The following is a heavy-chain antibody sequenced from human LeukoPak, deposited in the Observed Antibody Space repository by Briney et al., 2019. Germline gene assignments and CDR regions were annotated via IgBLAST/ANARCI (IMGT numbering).Heavy chain of an antibody. CDR2: IYTSGST. Sequence: SETLSLTCTVSGGSISSGSYYWSWTRQPAGKGLEWIGRIYTSGSTNYNPSLKSRVTISVDTSKNQFSLKLSSVTAADTAVYYCARRLWLSNWGQGTLVTVSS. CDR1: GGSISSGSYY. CDR3: ARRLWLSN. V-gene: IGHV4-61*02. J-gene: IGHJ4*02. D-gene: IGHD5-18*01.